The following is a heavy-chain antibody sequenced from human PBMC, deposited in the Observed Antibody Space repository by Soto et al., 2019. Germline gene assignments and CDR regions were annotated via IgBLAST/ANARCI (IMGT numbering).Heavy chain of an antibody. V-gene: IGHV5-51*01. Sequence: PGESLKISCKGSGYSFTSYWIGWVRQMPVKGLEWMGIIYPGDSDTRYSPSFQGQVTISADKSISTAYLQWSSLKASDTAMYYCARHPVPVNPDILTGPLDYWGQGTLVTVSS. J-gene: IGHJ4*02. D-gene: IGHD3-9*01. CDR3: ARHPVPVNPDILTGPLDY. CDR1: GYSFTSYW. CDR2: IYPGDSDT.